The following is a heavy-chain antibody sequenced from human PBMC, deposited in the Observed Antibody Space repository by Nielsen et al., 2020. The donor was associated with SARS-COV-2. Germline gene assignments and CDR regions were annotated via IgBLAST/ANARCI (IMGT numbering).Heavy chain of an antibody. CDR3: ARHSYQYYYDSSGYYYFDS. Sequence: VCQMPGKGLEWMGRIAPGDSYISYSPSFQGHVTISADKSTTTANLQWSGLKASDTAMYYCARHSYQYYYDSSGYYYFDSWGQGTQVTVSS. J-gene: IGHJ4*02. D-gene: IGHD3-22*01. CDR2: IAPGDSYI. V-gene: IGHV5-10-1*01.